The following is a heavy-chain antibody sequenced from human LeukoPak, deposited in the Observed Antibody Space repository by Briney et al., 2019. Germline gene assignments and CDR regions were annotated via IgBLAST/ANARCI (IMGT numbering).Heavy chain of an antibody. CDR2: ISYDGSNK. CDR1: GFTFSSYA. V-gene: IGHV3-30-3*01. J-gene: IGHJ4*02. Sequence: GRSLRLSCAASGFTFSSYAMHWVRQAPGKGLEWVAVISYDGSNKYYADSVKGRFTISRDNSKNTLYLQMNSLRAEDTAVYYCASSIAAAGSAYWGQGTLVTASS. D-gene: IGHD6-13*01. CDR3: ASSIAAAGSAY.